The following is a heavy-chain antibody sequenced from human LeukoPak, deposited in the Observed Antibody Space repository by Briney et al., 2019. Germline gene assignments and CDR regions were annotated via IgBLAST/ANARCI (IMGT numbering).Heavy chain of an antibody. CDR2: ISAKNGNT. D-gene: IGHD3/OR15-3a*01. J-gene: IGHJ6*03. CDR3: ARLDGTYHRAYYYFYYMDV. Sequence: ASVKVSCKASGYTFTNFGISWVRQAPGEGLEWMGWISAKNGNTNYAQKVQGRVTMTTDTSTNTAYMELRSLRSDDTAVYYCARLDGTYHRAYYYFYYMDVWGEGTTVTVSS. V-gene: IGHV1-18*01. CDR1: GYTFTNFG.